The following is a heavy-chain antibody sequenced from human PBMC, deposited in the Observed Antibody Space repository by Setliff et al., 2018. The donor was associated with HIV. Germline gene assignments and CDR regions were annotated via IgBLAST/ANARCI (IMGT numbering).Heavy chain of an antibody. Sequence: PGGSLRLSCAASGFTFRTYNMSWVRQAPGKGLEWVASLSSDGRYIYYADSLRGRSTISRDDAKNSLYLQIYSLRAEDTAIYYCARDRASSGYYSHFDHWGQGNMVTVPQ. CDR3: ARDRASSGYYSHFDH. J-gene: IGHJ4*02. V-gene: IGHV3-21*01. CDR2: LSSDGRYI. D-gene: IGHD3-22*01. CDR1: GFTFRTYN.